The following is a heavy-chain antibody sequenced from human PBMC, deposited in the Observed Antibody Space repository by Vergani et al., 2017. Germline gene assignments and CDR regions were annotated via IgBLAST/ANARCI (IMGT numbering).Heavy chain of an antibody. V-gene: IGHV4-30-4*08. CDR1: GGSISSGDYY. D-gene: IGHD2-2*01. J-gene: IGHJ5*02. CDR2: IYYSGST. Sequence: QVQLQESGPGLVKPSQTLSLTCTVSGGSISSGDYYWSWIRQPPGKGLEWIGYIYYSGSTYYNPSLKSRVTISVDTSKNQFSLKRSSVTAADTAVYYCARAISVVPAAKSSWFDPWGQGTLVTVSS. CDR3: ARAISVVPAAKSSWFDP.